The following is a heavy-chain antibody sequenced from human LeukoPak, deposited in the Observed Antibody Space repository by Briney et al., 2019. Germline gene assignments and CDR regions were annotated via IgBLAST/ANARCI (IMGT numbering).Heavy chain of an antibody. CDR2: ISSSGGHI. CDR1: GFSFSSYT. V-gene: IGHV3-21*06. D-gene: IGHD2-2*01. J-gene: IGHJ4*02. Sequence: KPGGSLRLSCAASGFSFSSYTMNWVRQAPGKGLEWVSSISSSGGHIYYGDSVKGRFTVSRDNAKNSLYLQMNSLRVEDTAVYYCARPTYCSNTRCYPFDYWGQGTLVTVFS. CDR3: ARPTYCSNTRCYPFDY.